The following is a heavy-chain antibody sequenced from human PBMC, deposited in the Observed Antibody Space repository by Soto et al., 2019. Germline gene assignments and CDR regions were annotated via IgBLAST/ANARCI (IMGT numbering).Heavy chain of an antibody. CDR3: ARSSDRVLMLNWFDP. V-gene: IGHV1-69*01. CDR2: IIPIFGTA. J-gene: IGHJ5*02. Sequence: QVQLVQSGAEVKKPGSSVKVSCKASGGTFSSYAISWVRQAPGQGLEWMGGIIPIFGTANYAQKFQGRVTISAEETTSTAYKELSSLRSEDTAVYYCARSSDRVLMLNWFDPWGQGTLVTVSS. CDR1: GGTFSSYA. D-gene: IGHD2-8*01.